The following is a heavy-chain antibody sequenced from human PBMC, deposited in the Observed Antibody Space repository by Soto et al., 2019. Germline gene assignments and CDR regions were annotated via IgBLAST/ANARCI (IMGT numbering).Heavy chain of an antibody. J-gene: IGHJ3*02. CDR1: GGSISSSSYY. D-gene: IGHD6-13*01. CDR3: ARTERVFSSAFDI. CDR2: IYYSGST. V-gene: IGHV4-39*01. Sequence: QVQLQESGPGLVKPSETLSLTCTVSGGSISSSSYYWGWIRQPPGKGLEWIGTIYYSGSTYYNPSLKSRVTISVDTSRNQFSLKLSSVTAADTAVYYCARTERVFSSAFDIWGQGTMVIVSS.